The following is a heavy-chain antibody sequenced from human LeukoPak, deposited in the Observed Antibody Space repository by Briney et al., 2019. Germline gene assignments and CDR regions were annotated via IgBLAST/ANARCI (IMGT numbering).Heavy chain of an antibody. V-gene: IGHV3-73*01. CDR2: IRSKSNSYAT. Sequence: GGSLKLSCAASGFTFSGSARHWVRQASGKGREWVGRIRSKSNSYATAYATSGKGRFTISRDDSKNTAYLQMNSLKTEDTAVYYCTRLPPDSSGYYDYCGQGPLVTVSS. CDR3: TRLPPDSSGYYDY. J-gene: IGHJ4*02. CDR1: GFTFSGSA. D-gene: IGHD3-22*01.